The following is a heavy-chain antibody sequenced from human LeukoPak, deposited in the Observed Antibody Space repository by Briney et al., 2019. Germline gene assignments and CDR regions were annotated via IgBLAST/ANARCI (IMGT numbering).Heavy chain of an antibody. CDR2: ISGSGGST. CDR1: GFTFSNYA. CDR3: AKERDYGPADY. V-gene: IGHV3-23*01. Sequence: GGSLRLSCAASGFTFSNYAMSWVRQAPGKGLEWVSAISGSGGSTDYADSVKGRFTVSRDNSKNTLFLQMNSLRAEDTAIYYCAKERDYGPADYWGQGTLVTVSS. D-gene: IGHD4/OR15-4a*01. J-gene: IGHJ4*02.